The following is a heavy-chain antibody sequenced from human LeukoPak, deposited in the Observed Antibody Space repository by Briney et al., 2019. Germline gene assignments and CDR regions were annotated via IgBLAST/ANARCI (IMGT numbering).Heavy chain of an antibody. V-gene: IGHV4-34*01. CDR1: GGSFSGYY. J-gene: IGHJ4*02. CDR2: INHSGST. Sequence: PSETLSLTCAVYGGSFSGYYWSWIRQPPGKGLEWIGEINHSGSTNYNPSPKSRVTISVDTSKNQFSLKLSSVPAADTAGYYFGGRNTLVKAGAGTRRRNTGSAPGGQGPRVT. D-gene: IGHD3-10*01. CDR3: GGRNTLVKAGAGTRRRNTGSAP.